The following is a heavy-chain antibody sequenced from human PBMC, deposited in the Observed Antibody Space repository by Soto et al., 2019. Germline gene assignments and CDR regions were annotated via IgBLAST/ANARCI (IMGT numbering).Heavy chain of an antibody. Sequence: QVQLQESGPGLVKPSQTLSLTCSVSGGSITSGGFYWSWIRQHPEKGLEWIAYIFHSGSTDFNPPLKGRIIISADTSKNQSSLKLTSVTAADPAVYYCVRGGIAGNWFDPWGQGTLVTVSS. D-gene: IGHD6-13*01. CDR3: VRGGIAGNWFDP. CDR2: IFHSGST. V-gene: IGHV4-31*03. J-gene: IGHJ5*02. CDR1: GGSITSGGFY.